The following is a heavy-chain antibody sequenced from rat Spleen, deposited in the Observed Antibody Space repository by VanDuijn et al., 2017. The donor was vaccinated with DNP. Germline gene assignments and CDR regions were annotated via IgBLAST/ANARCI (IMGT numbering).Heavy chain of an antibody. D-gene: IGHD1-2*01. CDR2: IWSGGST. J-gene: IGHJ3*01. Sequence: QVQLKELGPGLVQPSRTLSLTCTVSGFSLSSYGVSWVRQPPGKGLEWIAGIWSGGSTDYNSALKSRLSISRDTSKSQVLLKVNSLQTEDTAMYFCARDDSRSPFAYWGQGTLVTVSS. CDR1: GFSLSSYG. CDR3: ARDDSRSPFAY. V-gene: IGHV2-15*01.